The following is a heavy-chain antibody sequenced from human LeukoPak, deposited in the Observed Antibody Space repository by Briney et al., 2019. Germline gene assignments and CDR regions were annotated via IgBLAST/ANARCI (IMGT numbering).Heavy chain of an antibody. J-gene: IGHJ4*02. Sequence: GGSLRLSCVVSFSAHGMHWVRQAPGKGLEWVAFISHDGTKKNYAESVKGRFAISGDNSKNTLYLQMDSLTVEDTAVYFCVKGGWWADYWGQGTPVTVSS. V-gene: IGHV3-30*18. D-gene: IGHD2-15*01. CDR3: VKGGWWADY. CDR1: FSAHG. CDR2: ISHDGTKK.